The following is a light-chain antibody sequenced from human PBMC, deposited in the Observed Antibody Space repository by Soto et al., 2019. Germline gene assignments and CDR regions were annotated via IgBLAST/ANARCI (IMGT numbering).Light chain of an antibody. J-gene: IGKJ2*03. CDR1: ENINKW. CDR3: QHYKISTRYS. Sequence: DIQMTQSPSTLSAPVGDRVTITCRASENINKWLAWYQQRPGTVPKLLIYQASNLESGVPARFSGSGSGTDFTLTISSLQPEDFATYYCQHYKISTRYSFGQGTKVDIK. CDR2: QAS. V-gene: IGKV1-5*03.